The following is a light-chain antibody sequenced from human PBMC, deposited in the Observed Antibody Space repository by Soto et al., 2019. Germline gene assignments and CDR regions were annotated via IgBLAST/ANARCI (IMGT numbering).Light chain of an antibody. CDR3: QHYTNYPWT. CDR1: QSISSW. Sequence: DIQMTQSPPTLSASVGDRVTITCRASQSISSWLAWYQQRPGKAPNLLIYDVSSLESGVPSRFSGSGSGTEFTLTISSLQPYDFATYYCQHYTNYPWTFGQGTKVEIK. CDR2: DVS. J-gene: IGKJ1*01. V-gene: IGKV1-5*01.